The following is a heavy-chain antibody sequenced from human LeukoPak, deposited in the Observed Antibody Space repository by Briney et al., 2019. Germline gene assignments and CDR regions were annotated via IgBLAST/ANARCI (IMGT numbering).Heavy chain of an antibody. CDR3: ARDLPPPGFGEGGDY. CDR1: GGTFSSYA. J-gene: IGHJ4*02. Sequence: GASVKVPCKASGGTFSSYAISWVRQAPGQGLEWMGRIIPILGIANYAQKFQGRVTITADKSTSTAYMELGSLRSGDTAVYYCARDLPPPGFGEGGDYWGQGTLVTVSS. D-gene: IGHD3-10*01. CDR2: IIPILGIA. V-gene: IGHV1-69*04.